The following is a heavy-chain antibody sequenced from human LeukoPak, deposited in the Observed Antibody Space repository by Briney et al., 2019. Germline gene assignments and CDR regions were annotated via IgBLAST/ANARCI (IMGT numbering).Heavy chain of an antibody. Sequence: ASVKVSCKASGYTSISYGISWVRQAPGQGLEWMGWISAYNGNTNYAQKLQGRVTMTTDTSTSTAYMELRSLRSDDTAVYYCARGSSGMATISGYYFDYWGQGTLVTVSS. CDR1: GYTSISYG. J-gene: IGHJ4*02. V-gene: IGHV1-18*01. D-gene: IGHD5-24*01. CDR3: ARGSSGMATISGYYFDY. CDR2: ISAYNGNT.